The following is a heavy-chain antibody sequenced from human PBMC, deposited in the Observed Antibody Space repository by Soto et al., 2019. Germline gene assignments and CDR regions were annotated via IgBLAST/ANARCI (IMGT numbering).Heavy chain of an antibody. D-gene: IGHD5-18*01. V-gene: IGHV3-53*01. CDR3: ARGGYSYGYDY. CDR1: GFTVSSNY. Sequence: LRLSCAASGFTVSSNYMSWVRQAPGKGLEWVSVIYSGGTTCYADSVKGRFTISRDNSKNTLYLQMNSLRAEDTAVYYCARGGYSYGYDYWGQGTLVTVSS. J-gene: IGHJ4*02. CDR2: IYSGGTT.